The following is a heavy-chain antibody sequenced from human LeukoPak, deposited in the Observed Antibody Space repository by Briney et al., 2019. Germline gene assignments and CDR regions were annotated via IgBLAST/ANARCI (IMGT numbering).Heavy chain of an antibody. CDR2: INHSGST. V-gene: IGHV4-34*01. CDR3: ARGRGRVVTRSNFFDY. D-gene: IGHD2-21*02. J-gene: IGHJ4*02. Sequence: SETLSLTCAVYGGSFSGYYWSWIRQPPGKGLEWIGEINHSGSTNYNPSLKSRVTISVDTSKNQFSLKLSSVTAGDTAVYYCARGRGRVVTRSNFFDYWGQGTLVTVSS. CDR1: GGSFSGYY.